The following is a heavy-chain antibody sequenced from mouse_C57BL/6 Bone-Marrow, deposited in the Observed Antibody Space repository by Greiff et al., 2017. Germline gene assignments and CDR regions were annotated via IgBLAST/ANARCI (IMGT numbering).Heavy chain of an antibody. Sequence: VQLQQPGAELVRPGTSVKLSCKASGYTFPSYWMHWVKQRPGQGLEWIGVIDPSDSYTNYNQKFKGKATLTVDTSSSTAYMQLSSLTSEDSAVYYCAREGRGYYFDYWGQGTTLTVSS. CDR2: IDPSDSYT. CDR1: GYTFPSYW. CDR3: AREGRGYYFDY. J-gene: IGHJ2*01. V-gene: IGHV1-59*01.